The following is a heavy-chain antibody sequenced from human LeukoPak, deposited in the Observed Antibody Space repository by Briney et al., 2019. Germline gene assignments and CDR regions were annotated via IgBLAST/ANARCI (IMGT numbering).Heavy chain of an antibody. V-gene: IGHV4-39*01. J-gene: IGHJ4*02. Sequence: SETLSLTCTVSGGSISSSSYYWGWIRQPPGKGLEWIGSIYYSGSTYYNPSLKSRVTISVDTSKNQFSLKLGSVTAADTAVYYCANTFHYYGSGGFDYWGQGTLVTVSS. CDR1: GGSISSSSYY. CDR2: IYYSGST. D-gene: IGHD3-10*01. CDR3: ANTFHYYGSGGFDY.